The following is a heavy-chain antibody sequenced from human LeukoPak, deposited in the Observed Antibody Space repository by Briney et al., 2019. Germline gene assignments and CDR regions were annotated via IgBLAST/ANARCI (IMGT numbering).Heavy chain of an antibody. CDR3: ARAGGGCDWNYECKRHNYYYYYMDV. Sequence: SVKVSCKASGGTFSSYAISWVRQAPGQGLEWMGGIIPIFGTANYAQKFQGRVTITTDESTSTAYMELSSLRSEDTAVYYCARAGGGCDWNYECKRHNYYYYYMDVWGKGTTVTVSS. D-gene: IGHD1-7*01. CDR1: GGTFSSYA. J-gene: IGHJ6*03. CDR2: IIPIFGTA. V-gene: IGHV1-69*05.